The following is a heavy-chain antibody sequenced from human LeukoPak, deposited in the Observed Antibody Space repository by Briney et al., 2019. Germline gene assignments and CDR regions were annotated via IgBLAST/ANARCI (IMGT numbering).Heavy chain of an antibody. V-gene: IGHV3-23*01. J-gene: IGHJ4*02. Sequence: PGGSLRLSCAASGFTFNNHAMSWVRQAPGKGLEWVSGISGSGGLTYYADSVKGRFTISRDNSKNTLYLQMNSLRVEDTAVYYCAKQYYGDNNFDYWGQGALVTVSS. D-gene: IGHD4-17*01. CDR3: AKQYYGDNNFDY. CDR1: GFTFNNHA. CDR2: ISGSGGLT.